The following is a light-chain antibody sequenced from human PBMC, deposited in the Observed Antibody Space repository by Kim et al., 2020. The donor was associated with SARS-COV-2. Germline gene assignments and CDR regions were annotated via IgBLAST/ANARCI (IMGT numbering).Light chain of an antibody. CDR1: NLGDEY. CDR2: QDS. Sequence: SVSPGQTASITCSGGNLGDEYVYWYRQMPGQSPIMVIYQDSKRPSGIPGRFSGASSGNTATLTISGTHNMDGADYYCQALDSNTVIFGGGTQLTVL. J-gene: IGLJ2*01. V-gene: IGLV3-1*01. CDR3: QALDSNTVI.